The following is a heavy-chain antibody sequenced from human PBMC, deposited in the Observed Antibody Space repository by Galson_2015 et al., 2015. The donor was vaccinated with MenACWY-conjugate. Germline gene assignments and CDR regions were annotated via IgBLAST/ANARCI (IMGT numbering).Heavy chain of an antibody. CDR2: TYYRSRWFN. CDR1: GDSVSSNSAV. D-gene: IGHD6-19*01. V-gene: IGHV6-1*01. Sequence: CAISGDSVSSNSAVWSWIRQSPSRGLEWLGRTYYRSRWFNDYAESVRSRITINPDTSKNQFSLQLSSVTPEDTAVYYCARDKGYLSGWSSNALNWFDSWGQGTLVTVSS. CDR3: ARDKGYLSGWSSNALNWFDS. J-gene: IGHJ5*01.